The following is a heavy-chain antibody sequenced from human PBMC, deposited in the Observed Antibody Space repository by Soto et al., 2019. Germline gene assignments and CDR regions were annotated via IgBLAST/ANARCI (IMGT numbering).Heavy chain of an antibody. V-gene: IGHV3-23*01. CDR3: AKVQQQLVTGCDY. Sequence: EVQLLESGGGLVQPGGSLKLSCAASGFPFNRYAMSWVRQAPGKGLEWVSGLSGSGSSAYYADSVKGRFTISRDNSNNLLFLEMNSLRADDTDTYYCAKVQQQLVTGCDYWGQGLQVTVSS. J-gene: IGHJ4*02. CDR1: GFPFNRYA. D-gene: IGHD6-13*01. CDR2: LSGSGSSA.